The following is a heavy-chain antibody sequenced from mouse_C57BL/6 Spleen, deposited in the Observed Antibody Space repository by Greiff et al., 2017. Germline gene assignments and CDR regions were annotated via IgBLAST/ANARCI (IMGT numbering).Heavy chain of an antibody. CDR2: IRSKSSNYAT. CDR3: VRGDYYGSSSSYGYFDV. D-gene: IGHD1-1*01. Sequence: EVQGVESGGGLVQPKGSLKLSCAASGFTFNTYAMHWVRQAPGKGLEWVARIRSKSSNYATYYADSVKERFTISRDDAQSMLYLQMNNLKTEDTAMYYGVRGDYYGSSSSYGYFDVWGTGTTVTVSS. V-gene: IGHV10-3*01. CDR1: GFTFNTYA. J-gene: IGHJ1*03.